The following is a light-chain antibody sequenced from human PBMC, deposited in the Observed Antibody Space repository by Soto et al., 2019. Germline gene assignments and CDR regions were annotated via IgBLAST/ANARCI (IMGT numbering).Light chain of an antibody. CDR2: GAS. Sequence: ETVMTQSPVTLYVSPGERATLSCRASQTLNSNLAWYRQKPGQAPRLLIYGASTRATGIPARFSGSGSGAEFTHTISSLQSEDCAVYYCQQYDRWPLTFGGGTKVEIQ. V-gene: IGKV3-15*01. CDR1: QTLNSN. J-gene: IGKJ4*01. CDR3: QQYDRWPLT.